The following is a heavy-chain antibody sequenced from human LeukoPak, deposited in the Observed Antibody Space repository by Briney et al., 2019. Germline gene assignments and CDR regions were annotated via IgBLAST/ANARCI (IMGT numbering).Heavy chain of an antibody. D-gene: IGHD6-19*01. CDR3: ARGYGPHTSGWDY. CDR1: GGSISSYY. V-gene: IGHV4-59*01. CDR2: IYYSGST. J-gene: IGHJ4*02. Sequence: PSETPSLTCTVSGGSISSYYWSWIRQPPGKGLEWIGYIYYSGSTNYNPSLKSRVTISVDTSKNQFSLKLSSVTAADTAVYYCARGYGPHTSGWDYWGQGTLVTVPS.